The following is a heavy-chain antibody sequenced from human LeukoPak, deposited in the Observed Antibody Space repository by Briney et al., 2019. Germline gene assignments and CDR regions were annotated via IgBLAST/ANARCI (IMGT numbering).Heavy chain of an antibody. Sequence: PGGSLRLSFAASGFTFSSDSRTWVRQAPGKGLEWVSSISSSSSYIYYADPVKGRFTISRDNAKNSLYLQMNSLRAEDTAVYYCAREVIGSGFDYWGQGTLVTVSS. CDR2: ISSSSSYI. D-gene: IGHD2/OR15-2a*01. J-gene: IGHJ4*02. CDR1: GFTFSSDS. V-gene: IGHV3-21*01. CDR3: AREVIGSGFDY.